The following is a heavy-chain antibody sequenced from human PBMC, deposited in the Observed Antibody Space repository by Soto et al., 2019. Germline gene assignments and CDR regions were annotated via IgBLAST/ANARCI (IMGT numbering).Heavy chain of an antibody. Sequence: QVQLVQSGAAVKKPGSSVKVYCKASGGTFSSYAISWVRQAPGQGLEWMGGIIPIFGTANYAQTLQGRVKITADESTSKAYMELSSLRSEDTAVYSCARAPRMATILNWFDPWGQGTLVNVS. D-gene: IGHD5-12*01. J-gene: IGHJ5*02. CDR1: GGTFSSYA. CDR3: ARAPRMATILNWFDP. CDR2: IIPIFGTA. V-gene: IGHV1-69*01.